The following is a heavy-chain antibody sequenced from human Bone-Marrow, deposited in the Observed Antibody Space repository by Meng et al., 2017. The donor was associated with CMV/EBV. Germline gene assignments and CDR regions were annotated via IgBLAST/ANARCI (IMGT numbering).Heavy chain of an antibody. CDR1: GFTFSSYS. D-gene: IGHD2-8*01. CDR2: ISGGSRSI. Sequence: GGSLRLSCAASGFTFSSYSMNWVRQAPGKGLEWVSSISGGSRSIYYADSVKGRFTISRDNAKNSLYLQMNSLRAEDTAVYYCARESVSWGQGTLVTVSS. V-gene: IGHV3-21*01. CDR3: ARESVS. J-gene: IGHJ4*02.